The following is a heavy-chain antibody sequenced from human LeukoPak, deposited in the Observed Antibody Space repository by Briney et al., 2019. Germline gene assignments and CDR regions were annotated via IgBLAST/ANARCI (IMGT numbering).Heavy chain of an antibody. CDR1: GGSISSGSYY. D-gene: IGHD3-22*01. CDR2: IYTSGST. V-gene: IGHV4-61*02. J-gene: IGHJ4*02. Sequence: SETLSLTCTVSGGSISSGSYYWSWIRQPAGKGLEWIGRIYTSGSTNYNPSLKSRVTISVDTSKNQFSLKLSSVTAADTAVYYCASYDSSGSDYWGQGTLVTVSS. CDR3: ASYDSSGSDY.